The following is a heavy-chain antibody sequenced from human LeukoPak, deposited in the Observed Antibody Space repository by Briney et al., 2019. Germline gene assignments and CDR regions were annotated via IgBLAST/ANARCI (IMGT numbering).Heavy chain of an antibody. CDR2: ISAFNGST. CDR1: GHDFDFYG. CDR3: AKDILLPLSVPDP. D-gene: IGHD1-14*01. Sequence: ASVTVSCKASGHDFDFYGISWLRQAPGQGLEWMGYISAFNGSTHYAQKFQGRVTLTTDTSTYTAYMELTSLRSDDTAVYFCAKDILLPLSVPDPWGQGTLVTVSS. V-gene: IGHV1-18*01. J-gene: IGHJ5*02.